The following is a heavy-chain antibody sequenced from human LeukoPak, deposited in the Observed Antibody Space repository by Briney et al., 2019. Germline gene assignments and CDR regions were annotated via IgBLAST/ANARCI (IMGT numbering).Heavy chain of an antibody. Sequence: GGSLRLSCVASEFTFGSYWMTWVRQAPGKGLEWVANINQDGRKEHYVDSVKGRFNISRDNAKNFLYLHMNSLEADETAVYYCARDSSPYCGDDCYFDAFDLWGQGTMVTVSS. D-gene: IGHD2-21*02. CDR3: ARDSSPYCGDDCYFDAFDL. CDR2: INQDGRKE. J-gene: IGHJ3*01. CDR1: EFTFGSYW. V-gene: IGHV3-7*03.